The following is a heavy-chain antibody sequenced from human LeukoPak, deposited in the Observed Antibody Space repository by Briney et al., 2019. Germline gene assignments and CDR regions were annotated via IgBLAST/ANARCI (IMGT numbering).Heavy chain of an antibody. V-gene: IGHV3-15*01. J-gene: IGHJ4*02. Sequence: PGGSLRLSCAASGFTFSSYAMCWVRQAPGKGLEWVGRIKSKTDGGTTDYAAPVKGRFTISRDDSKNTLYLQMNSLKTEDTAVYYCTTNLGYCSSTSCYGVYWGQGTLVTVSS. CDR3: TTNLGYCSSTSCYGVY. CDR1: GFTFSSYA. CDR2: IKSKTDGGTT. D-gene: IGHD2-2*01.